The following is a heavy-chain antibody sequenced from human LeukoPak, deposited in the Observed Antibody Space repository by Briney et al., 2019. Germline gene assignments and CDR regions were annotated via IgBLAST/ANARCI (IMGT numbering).Heavy chain of an antibody. V-gene: IGHV3-7*01. J-gene: IGHJ6*04. CDR1: GFTFNNYW. CDR3: AAGLMDV. CDR2: MKDSGGRK. Sequence: GGSLRLSCVASGFTFNNYWMSWVRQTPGKGLEWVANMKDSGGRKYYVDSVRGRFTISRDNGQNLLFLQMSSLRAEDTAVYYCAAGLMDVWGKGTTVTVSS. D-gene: IGHD5-12*01.